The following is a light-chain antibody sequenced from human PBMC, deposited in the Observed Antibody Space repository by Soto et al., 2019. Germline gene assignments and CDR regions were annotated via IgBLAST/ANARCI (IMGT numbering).Light chain of an antibody. J-gene: IGLJ2*01. CDR1: SSNIGAGYD. CDR2: ANN. Sequence: QCVLRHPPSASWAPGHRVTISCTGSSSNIGAGYDVHWYQQLPGGAPKPLIYANNDRPSGVPARFSGSTSGTSASLVITGLQAEDEADYYCQSYDSNLLGVLFGGGTNVTVL. CDR3: QSYDSNLLGVL. V-gene: IGLV1-40*01.